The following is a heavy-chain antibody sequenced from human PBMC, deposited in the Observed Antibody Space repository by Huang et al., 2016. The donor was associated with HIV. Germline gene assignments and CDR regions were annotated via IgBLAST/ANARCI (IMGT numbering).Heavy chain of an antibody. J-gene: IGHJ5*02. CDR1: GGTFSSYA. CDR2: CIPIFGTA. D-gene: IGHD5-18*01. Sequence: QVLLVQSGAEVRKPGSSVKVSCTAFGGTFSSYAISWVRQAPGQGLEWGGGCIPIFGTANYTQKCQGRVTITVAESTNTGYMELTRLTSEDTAVYYCAMTAYSYGFRQGYNWFDPWGQGTPVTVSS. V-gene: IGHV1-69*13. CDR3: AMTAYSYGFRQGYNWFDP.